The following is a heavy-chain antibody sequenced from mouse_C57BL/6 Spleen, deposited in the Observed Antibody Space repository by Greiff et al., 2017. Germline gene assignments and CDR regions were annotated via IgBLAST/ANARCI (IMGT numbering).Heavy chain of an antibody. Sequence: EVQRVESGGGLVKPGGSLKLSCAASGFTFSSYAMSWVRQTPEKRLEWVATISAGGSYTNYPDNVKGRITFSRDNAKNNLYLQMSHLKSEDTAMYYCARESYMDARDYWGQGTTLTVSS. D-gene: IGHD1-1*01. J-gene: IGHJ2*01. V-gene: IGHV5-4*01. CDR1: GFTFSSYA. CDR2: ISAGGSYT. CDR3: ARESYMDARDY.